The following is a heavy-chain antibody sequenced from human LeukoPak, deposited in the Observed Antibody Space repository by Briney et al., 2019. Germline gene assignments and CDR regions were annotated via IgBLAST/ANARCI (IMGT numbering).Heavy chain of an antibody. CDR1: GFTFSSYA. V-gene: IGHV3-23*01. CDR3: ARDRSSSDAYYVMDV. J-gene: IGHJ6*02. CDR2: ISGSGGST. D-gene: IGHD6-6*01. Sequence: GGSLRLSCAASGFTFSSYAMSWVRQAPGKGLEWVSAISGSGGSTYYADSVKGRFTISRDNSKNTLYLQMNSLRAEDTAVYYCARDRSSSDAYYVMDVWGQGTTVTVSS.